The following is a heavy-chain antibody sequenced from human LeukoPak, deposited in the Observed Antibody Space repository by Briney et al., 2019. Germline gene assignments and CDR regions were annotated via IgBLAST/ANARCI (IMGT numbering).Heavy chain of an antibody. Sequence: GGSLRLSCAATGLSVSSNFMSWVRQAPGKGLEWVSVIYGGGSTYYADSVKGRFTISRDNAKNSLYLQMNSLRAEDTAVYYCARVRAIFGVVNHYMDVWGKGTTVTVSS. J-gene: IGHJ6*03. CDR2: IYGGGST. CDR1: GLSVSSNF. D-gene: IGHD3-3*01. V-gene: IGHV3-53*01. CDR3: ARVRAIFGVVNHYMDV.